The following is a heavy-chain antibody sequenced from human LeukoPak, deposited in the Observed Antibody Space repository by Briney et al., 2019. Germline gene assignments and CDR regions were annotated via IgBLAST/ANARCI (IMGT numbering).Heavy chain of an antibody. D-gene: IGHD5-24*01. Sequence: SETLSLTCTVSGGSISSYYWSWIRQPPGKGLEWIGYIYFSGSTSYNPSLKSRVTISVDTANNQFSLKLSFVTAADTAVYYCARESPRDALLDYWGQGTLVTVSS. CDR3: ARESPRDALLDY. J-gene: IGHJ4*02. CDR1: GGSISSYY. V-gene: IGHV4-59*01. CDR2: IYFSGST.